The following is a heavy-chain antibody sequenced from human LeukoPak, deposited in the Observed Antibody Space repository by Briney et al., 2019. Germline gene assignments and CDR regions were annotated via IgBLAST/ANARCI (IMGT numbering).Heavy chain of an antibody. V-gene: IGHV4-61*02. J-gene: IGHJ5*02. CDR2: ISSTGRT. D-gene: IGHD6-19*01. CDR1: GASISSDTYF. CDR3: AKGAGPPWFDP. Sequence: SETLSLTCTVSGASISSDTYFWSWIRQPAGKGLEWIGRISSTGRTDYNPSLTSRVTISIDTSKNHFSMDLSSVTAADTAVYYCAKGAGPPWFDPWGQGTLVTVSS.